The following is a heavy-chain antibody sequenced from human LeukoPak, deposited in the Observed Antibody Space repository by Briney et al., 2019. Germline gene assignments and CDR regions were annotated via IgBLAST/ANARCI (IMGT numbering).Heavy chain of an antibody. CDR1: GFTFSDDY. V-gene: IGHV3-11*04. D-gene: IGHD3-22*01. CDR2: ISSSGTSI. J-gene: IGHJ4*02. CDR3: AREGDSSGYYFDY. Sequence: KPGGSLRLSCAASGFTFSDDYMSWIRQAPGKGLQWVSYISSSGTSIYYADSVKGRFTISRDNAKNSLYLQMNSLRAEDTAVYYYAREGDSSGYYFDYWGQGTLVTVSS.